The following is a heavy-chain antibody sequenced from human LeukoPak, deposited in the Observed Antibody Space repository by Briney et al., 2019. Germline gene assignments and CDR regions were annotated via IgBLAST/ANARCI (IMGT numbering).Heavy chain of an antibody. D-gene: IGHD3-3*01. CDR1: GGSISNSNYY. V-gene: IGHV4-39*01. J-gene: IGHJ4*02. Sequence: PSETLSLTCTVSGGSISNSNYYWGWIRQPPGMGLDWIGSICYGGGTYYNPSLKSRATISIDTSKNQFSLKLSSVTAADTAVYFCARVRFLDYWHDDWGQGTLVTVSS. CDR3: ARVRFLDYWHDD. CDR2: ICYGGGT.